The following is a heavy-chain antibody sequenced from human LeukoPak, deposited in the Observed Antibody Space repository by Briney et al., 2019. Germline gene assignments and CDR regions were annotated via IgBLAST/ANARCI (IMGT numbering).Heavy chain of an antibody. Sequence: ASVKVSCKASGYTFTDYDINWVRQATGQGLEWMGWMIPNSGNTAYAQKFQGRVTITRNTSINTVYMELSSLTSEDTAVYYCARDGDAFKEQWLEDYWGQGTLVTVSS. J-gene: IGHJ4*02. CDR2: MIPNSGNT. V-gene: IGHV1-8*03. D-gene: IGHD6-19*01. CDR1: GYTFTDYD. CDR3: ARDGDAFKEQWLEDY.